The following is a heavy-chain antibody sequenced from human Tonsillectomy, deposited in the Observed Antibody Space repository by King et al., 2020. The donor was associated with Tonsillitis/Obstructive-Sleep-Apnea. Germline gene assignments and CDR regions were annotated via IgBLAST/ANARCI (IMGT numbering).Heavy chain of an antibody. CDR1: GFTFSNHW. V-gene: IGHV3-74*01. CDR3: ARDEVYGSGSGCL. Sequence: VQLVESGGGLVQPGGSLRLSCTASGFTFSNHWMHWVRHDPGKGLEWVSRLKPDGIGTNYADSVKGRFTISRDNAKNTLYLQMNSLRDEDTAVYYCARDEVYGSGSGCLWGQGTLVTVSS. D-gene: IGHD3-10*01. CDR2: LKPDGIGT. J-gene: IGHJ4*02.